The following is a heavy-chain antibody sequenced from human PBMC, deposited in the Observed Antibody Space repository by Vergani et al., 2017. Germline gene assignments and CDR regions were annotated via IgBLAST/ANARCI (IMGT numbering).Heavy chain of an antibody. Sequence: QVQLQQWGAGLLKPSETLSLTCAVYGGSFSGYYWSWIRQPPGKGVEWMGYIYHSGSTNYNPSLKSRVTISVDRSKNQFSLKLSSVTAADKAVYYCARSGSDGYEFGYWGQGTLVTVSS. CDR1: GGSFSGYY. CDR3: ARSGSDGYEFGY. V-gene: IGHV4-34*01. CDR2: IYHSGST. J-gene: IGHJ4*02. D-gene: IGHD5-12*01.